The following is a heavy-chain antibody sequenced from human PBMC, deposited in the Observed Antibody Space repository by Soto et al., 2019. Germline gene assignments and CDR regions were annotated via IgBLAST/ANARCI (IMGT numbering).Heavy chain of an antibody. CDR1: GFPFSSYA. J-gene: IGHJ4*02. CDR2: ISGSGGST. Sequence: PGGSLRLSCAASGFPFSSYAMSWVRQAPGKGLEWVSAISGSGGSTYYADSVKGRFTISRDNSKNTLYLQMNSLRAEDTAVYYCATDLVGYCSGGSCYPYYWGQGTLVTVSS. CDR3: ATDLVGYCSGGSCYPYY. D-gene: IGHD2-15*01. V-gene: IGHV3-23*01.